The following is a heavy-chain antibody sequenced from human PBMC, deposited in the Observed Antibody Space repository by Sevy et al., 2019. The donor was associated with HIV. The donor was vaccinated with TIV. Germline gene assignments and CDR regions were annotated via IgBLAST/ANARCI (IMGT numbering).Heavy chain of an antibody. J-gene: IGHJ6*03. CDR2: IYSGGST. D-gene: IGHD5-18*01. V-gene: IGHV3-53*01. CDR1: GFTVSSNY. CDR3: ASSLGGYSYGLDYYHMDV. Sequence: GGSLRLSCAASGFTVSSNYMSWVRQAPGKGLEWVSVIYSGGSTYYADSVKGRFTISRDNSKNTLYLQMNSLRAEDTAVYYCASSLGGYSYGLDYYHMDVWGKGTTVTVSS.